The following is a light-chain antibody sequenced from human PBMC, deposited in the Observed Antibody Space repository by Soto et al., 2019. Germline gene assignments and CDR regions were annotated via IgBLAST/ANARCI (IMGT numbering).Light chain of an antibody. CDR2: GTS. J-gene: IGKJ2*01. CDR1: QSVSSTY. V-gene: IGKV3-20*01. Sequence: EIVLTQSPGTLSLSPGERATLSCRASQSVSSTYLAWYQQKPGQAPRLVIYGTSSRATGIPARFTGSGSGTDFILTIRRLEPEDVAVYDCQQYGDSPPNTFGQGTKLEIK. CDR3: QQYGDSPPNT.